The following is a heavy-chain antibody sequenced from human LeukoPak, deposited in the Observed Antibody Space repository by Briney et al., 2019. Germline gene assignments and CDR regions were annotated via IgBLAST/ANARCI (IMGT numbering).Heavy chain of an antibody. V-gene: IGHV3-74*01. CDR2: ISSDGGST. J-gene: IGHJ4*02. D-gene: IGHD6-19*01. CDR1: EFTFSYYL. Sequence: GGSLRLSCAPSEFTFSYYLMYWVRQGPGQGLGSVSRISSDGGSTTYADSVKGRFTISRDNAKNTLYLQMHSLRVEDTGIYYCARDDSNGIDYWGQGTLVTVSS. CDR3: ARDDSNGIDY.